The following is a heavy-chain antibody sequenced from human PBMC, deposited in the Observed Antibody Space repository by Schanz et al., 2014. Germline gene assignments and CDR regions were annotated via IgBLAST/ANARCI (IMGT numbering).Heavy chain of an antibody. CDR2: IKQDGSEK. Sequence: EVQLVESGGGLVKPGESLRLSCAASGFIFSNSWMSWVRQAPGKGLEWVANIKQDGSEKYYVDSVKGRFTISRDNAKNSLYLQMNSLTAEDTAVYYCVGGQNWFDPWGQGTLVTVSS. CDR1: GFIFSNSW. V-gene: IGHV3-7*01. D-gene: IGHD2-15*01. J-gene: IGHJ5*02. CDR3: VGGQNWFDP.